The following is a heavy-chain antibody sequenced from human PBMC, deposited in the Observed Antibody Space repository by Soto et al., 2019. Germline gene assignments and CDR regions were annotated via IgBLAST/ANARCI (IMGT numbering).Heavy chain of an antibody. CDR2: ISGGGGST. V-gene: IGHV3-23*01. CDR1: GFIFSTYG. D-gene: IGHD2-21*02. CDR3: AKGFIVVVTVIRPDDAFDV. J-gene: IGHJ3*01. Sequence: GGSLRLSCAASGFIFSTYGMNWVRQAPGKGLEWVSGISGGGGSTYYADSVKGRFTISRDPSKNTIFLEMNSLRAEDTAVYYCAKGFIVVVTVIRPDDAFDVWGQGTLVTVSS.